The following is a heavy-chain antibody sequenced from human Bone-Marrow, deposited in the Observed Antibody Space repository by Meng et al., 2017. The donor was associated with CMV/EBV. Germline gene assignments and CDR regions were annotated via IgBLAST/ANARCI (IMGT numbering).Heavy chain of an antibody. Sequence: GESLKISCTASGFTFGDYAMSWVRQAPGKGLEWVGFIRSKAYGGTTEYAASVKGRFTISRDDSKSIAYLQMNSLKTEDTAVYYCTRDHGYFQHWGQGTLVTVYS. CDR3: TRDHGYFQH. V-gene: IGHV3-49*04. D-gene: IGHD5-24*01. CDR2: IRSKAYGGTT. J-gene: IGHJ1*01. CDR1: GFTFGDYA.